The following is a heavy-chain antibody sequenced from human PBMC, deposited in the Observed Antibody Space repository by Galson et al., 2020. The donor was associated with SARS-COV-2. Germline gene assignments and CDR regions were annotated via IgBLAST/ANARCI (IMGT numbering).Heavy chain of an antibody. J-gene: IGHJ4*02. V-gene: IGHV3-15*01. CDR2: IKSKTDGGTT. CDR3: TTDLSGVYYDILTGYYRIDY. CDR1: GFTFSNAW. D-gene: IGHD3-9*01. Sequence: GASLKISCAASGFTFSNAWMSWVRQAPGKGLEWVGRIKSKTDGGTTDYAAPVKGRFTISRDDSKNTLYLQMNSLKTEDTAVYYCTTDLSGVYYDILTGYYRIDYWGQGTLVTVSS.